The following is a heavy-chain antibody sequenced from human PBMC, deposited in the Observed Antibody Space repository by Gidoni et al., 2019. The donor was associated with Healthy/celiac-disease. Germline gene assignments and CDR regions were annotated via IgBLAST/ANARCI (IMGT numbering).Heavy chain of an antibody. CDR2: ISGSGGST. J-gene: IGHJ4*02. Sequence: EVQLLESGGGLVQPGGSLGLSCAASGFTFSRYAMSWVRQAPGKGLEWVSAISGSGGSTYYADSVKGRFTISRDNSKNTLYLQMNSLRAEDTAVYYCAKGVVVVPAATNFDYWGQGTLVTVSS. CDR1: GFTFSRYA. CDR3: AKGVVVVPAATNFDY. V-gene: IGHV3-23*01. D-gene: IGHD2-2*01.